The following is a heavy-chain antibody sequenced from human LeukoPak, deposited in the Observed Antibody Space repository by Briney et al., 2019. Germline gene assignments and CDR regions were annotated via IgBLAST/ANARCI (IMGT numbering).Heavy chain of an antibody. CDR2: IYFSGGT. D-gene: IGHD3-10*01. J-gene: IGHJ4*02. Sequence: SENLSFNGTGSGDSISSSHWYWDGIGQPPGKRRWWIGSIYFSGGTYYNASLKSRVTISVDTSKNQFSLKLSSVTAADTAVYYCARQTGSGLFSLPGGQGTLVTVSS. CDR3: ARQTGSGLFSLP. CDR1: GDSISSSHWY. V-gene: IGHV4-39*01.